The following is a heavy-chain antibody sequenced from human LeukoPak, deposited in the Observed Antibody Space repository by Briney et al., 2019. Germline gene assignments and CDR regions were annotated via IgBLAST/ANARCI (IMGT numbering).Heavy chain of an antibody. CDR2: IYPGVSDT. J-gene: IGHJ2*01. V-gene: IGHV5-51*01. Sequence: ESLKISCKGSGYSFTIYWIAWVRQMPGKGLGWMGIIYPGVSDTSYRPSFPGQVTISADKSISTAYLQWSSLKASDTAMYYCARRAFNYWYFDLWGRGTLATVSS. CDR1: GYSFTIYW. CDR3: ARRAFNYWYFDL.